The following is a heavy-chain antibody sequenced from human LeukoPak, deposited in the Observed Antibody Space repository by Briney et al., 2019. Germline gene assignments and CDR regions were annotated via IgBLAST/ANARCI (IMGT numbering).Heavy chain of an antibody. Sequence: GGSLRLSCAASGFTFSDYYMSWIRQAPGKGLEWVSYISSSGSTIYYADSVKGRFTISRDNAKNSLYLQMNSLRAEDTAVYYCARDYYDSSGYVAETWGQGTLVTVSS. CDR1: GFTFSDYY. D-gene: IGHD3-22*01. CDR2: ISSSGSTI. J-gene: IGHJ5*02. CDR3: ARDYYDSSGYVAET. V-gene: IGHV3-11*04.